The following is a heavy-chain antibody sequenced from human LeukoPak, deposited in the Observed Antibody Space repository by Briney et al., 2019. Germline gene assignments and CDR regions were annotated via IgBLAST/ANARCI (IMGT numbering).Heavy chain of an antibody. J-gene: IGHJ4*02. CDR2: IYHGGST. CDR3: ARDVALYSSGQGLPFDY. V-gene: IGHV4-38-2*02. D-gene: IGHD3-22*01. CDR1: GYSISSGYY. Sequence: SETLSLTCTVSGYSISSGYYWGWIRQPPGKGLEWIGSIYHGGSTYYNPSLKSRVTISVDTSKNQFSLKLSSVTAADTAVYYCARDVALYSSGQGLPFDYWGQGTLVTVSS.